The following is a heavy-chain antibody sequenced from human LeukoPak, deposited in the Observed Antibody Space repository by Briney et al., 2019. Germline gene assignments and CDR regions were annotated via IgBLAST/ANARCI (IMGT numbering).Heavy chain of an antibody. CDR3: ARQARYSRGHFDY. CDR2: IYYSGST. CDR1: GGSFSGYY. J-gene: IGHJ4*02. Sequence: SETLSLTCSVYGGSFSGYYWSWIRQPPGKGLEWIGYIYYSGSTNYNPSLKSRVTISVDTSKNQFSLKLSSVTAADTAVYYCARQARYSRGHFDYWGQGTLVTVSS. D-gene: IGHD6-19*01. V-gene: IGHV4-59*08.